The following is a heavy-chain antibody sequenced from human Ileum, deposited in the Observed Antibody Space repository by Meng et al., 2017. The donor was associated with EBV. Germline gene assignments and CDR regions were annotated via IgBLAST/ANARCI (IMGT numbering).Heavy chain of an antibody. Sequence: QVHLVQSGPEVKESGGSVKLSSKSSGYIFTDFALHWLRQAPGQSPEWMTWINPGTGGRQYSHKFQGRVTISSDTSASTVYMELSGLRSEDTAMYYCARELGGRFNYWGQGTLVTVSS. J-gene: IGHJ4*01. V-gene: IGHV1-3*01. CDR2: INPGTGGR. CDR1: GYIFTDFA. CDR3: ARELGGRFNY. D-gene: IGHD1-26*01.